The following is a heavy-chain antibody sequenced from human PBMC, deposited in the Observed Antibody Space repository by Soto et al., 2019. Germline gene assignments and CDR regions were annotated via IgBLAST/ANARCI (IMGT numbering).Heavy chain of an antibody. CDR3: TRDPLIAVAAYDAFDI. Sequence: GGSLRLSCAASGFTFSSYAMSWVRQAPGKGLEWVSAICGSGVSTYYADSVKGRYTISRDDSKNTVYLQMNSLGAEDTAVYYCTRDPLIAVAAYDAFDIWGQGTSVTVSS. D-gene: IGHD6-19*01. CDR2: ICGSGVST. J-gene: IGHJ3*02. V-gene: IGHV3-23*01. CDR1: GFTFSSYA.